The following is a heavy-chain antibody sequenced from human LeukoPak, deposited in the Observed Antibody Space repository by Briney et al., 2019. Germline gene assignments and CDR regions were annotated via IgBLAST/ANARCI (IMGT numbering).Heavy chain of an antibody. D-gene: IGHD2/OR15-2a*01. Sequence: GGSLRVSCAASGFTFSSYSMNWVRQAPGKGLEWVSSISSSSNYIYYADSVKGRFTISRDNAKNSLYLQMNSLRAEDTAVYYCARAVIDWYFDLWGRGTLVTVSS. CDR3: ARAVIDWYFDL. CDR1: GFTFSSYS. V-gene: IGHV3-21*01. J-gene: IGHJ2*01. CDR2: ISSSSNYI.